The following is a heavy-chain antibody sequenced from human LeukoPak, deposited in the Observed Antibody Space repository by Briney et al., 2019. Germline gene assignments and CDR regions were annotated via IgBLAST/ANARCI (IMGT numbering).Heavy chain of an antibody. J-gene: IGHJ4*02. Sequence: SETLSLTCTVSGGSISSSGYYWGWFRQPPGKGLEPIGSINYSGRTYYNPSLKSRVTISVDTSKNQFSLKLSSVTAADTAVYYCAQQRSYSSGWYYFDYWGQGILVTVSS. CDR1: GGSISSSGYY. CDR2: INYSGRT. CDR3: AQQRSYSSGWYYFDY. V-gene: IGHV4-39*07. D-gene: IGHD6-19*01.